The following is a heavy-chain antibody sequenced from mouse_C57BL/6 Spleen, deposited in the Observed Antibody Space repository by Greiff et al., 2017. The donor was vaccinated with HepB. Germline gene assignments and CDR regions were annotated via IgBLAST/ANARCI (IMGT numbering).Heavy chain of an antibody. CDR1: GFTFSSYT. J-gene: IGHJ3*01. V-gene: IGHV5-9*01. D-gene: IGHD2-3*01. Sequence: EVKLMESGGGLVKPGGSLKLSCAASGFTFSSYTMSWVRQTPEKRLEWVATISGGGGNTYYPDSVKGRFPISRDNAKNTLYLQMSSLRSEDTALYYCARRIYDGYPSWFAYWGQGTLVTVSA. CDR3: ARRIYDGYPSWFAY. CDR2: ISGGGGNT.